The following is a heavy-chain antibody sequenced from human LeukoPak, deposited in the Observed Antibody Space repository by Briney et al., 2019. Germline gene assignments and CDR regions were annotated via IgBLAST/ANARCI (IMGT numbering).Heavy chain of an antibody. CDR1: GFTFSSYS. J-gene: IGHJ4*02. CDR2: ISSSSSYI. V-gene: IGHV3-21*01. Sequence: GGSLRLSCAASGFTFSSYSMNWVRQVPGKGLEWVSSISSSSSYIYYADSVKGRFTISRDNAKNSLYLQMNSLRAEDTAVYYCARSLYSYGTWALDYWGQGTLVTVSS. D-gene: IGHD5-18*01. CDR3: ARSLYSYGTWALDY.